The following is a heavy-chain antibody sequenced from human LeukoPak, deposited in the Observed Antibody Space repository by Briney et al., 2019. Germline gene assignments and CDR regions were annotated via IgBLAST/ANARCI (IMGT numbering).Heavy chain of an antibody. CDR1: GYTFTSYD. D-gene: IGHD2-15*01. V-gene: IGHV1-8*01. CDR2: MNPNSGNT. Sequence: ASVKVSCKASGYTFTSYDINWVRQATGQGLEWMGWMNPNSGNTGYAQKFQGRVTMTRNTSISTAYMELSSLRSEDTAVYYCERVRYCSGGSCIDYWGQGTLVTVSS. CDR3: ERVRYCSGGSCIDY. J-gene: IGHJ4*02.